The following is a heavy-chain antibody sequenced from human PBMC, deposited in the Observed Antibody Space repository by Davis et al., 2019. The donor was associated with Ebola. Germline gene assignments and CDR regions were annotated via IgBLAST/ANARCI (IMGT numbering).Heavy chain of an antibody. D-gene: IGHD3-22*01. J-gene: IGHJ4*02. CDR3: ARHTYYYDSSGYYRGDYFDY. V-gene: IGHV4-59*08. CDR2: IYYSGST. CDR1: GGSFSGYY. Sequence: MPSETLSLTCAVYGGSFSGYYWSWIRQPPGKGLEWIGYIYYSGSTNYNPSLKSRVTISVDTSKNQFSLKLSSVTAADTAVYYCARHTYYYDSSGYYRGDYFDYWGQGTLVTVSS.